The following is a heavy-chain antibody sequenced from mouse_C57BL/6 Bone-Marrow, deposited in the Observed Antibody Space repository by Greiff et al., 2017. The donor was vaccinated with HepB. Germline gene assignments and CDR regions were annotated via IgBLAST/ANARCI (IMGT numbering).Heavy chain of an antibody. D-gene: IGHD1-1*01. CDR3: ARWNYYGSSLYWYFDV. J-gene: IGHJ1*03. CDR1: GYTFTSYW. V-gene: IGHV1-59*01. CDR2: IDPSDSYT. Sequence: VQLQQPGAELVRPGTSVKLSCKASGYTFTSYWMHWVKQRPGQGLEWIGVIDPSDSYTNYNQKFKGKATLTVDTSSSTAYMQLSSLTSEDSAVYYCARWNYYGSSLYWYFDVWGTGTTVTVSS.